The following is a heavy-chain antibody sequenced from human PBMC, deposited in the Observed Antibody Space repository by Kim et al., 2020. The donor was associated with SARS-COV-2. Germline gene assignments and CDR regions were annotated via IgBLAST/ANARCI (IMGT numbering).Heavy chain of an antibody. CDR2: K. Sequence: KYCADSGQARFTISRDNSKTTLYLQMNSLRAEDTAVYYCAKEPGWDGMDVWGQGTTVTVSS. D-gene: IGHD3-16*01. CDR3: AKEPGWDGMDV. V-gene: IGHV3-23*01. J-gene: IGHJ6*02.